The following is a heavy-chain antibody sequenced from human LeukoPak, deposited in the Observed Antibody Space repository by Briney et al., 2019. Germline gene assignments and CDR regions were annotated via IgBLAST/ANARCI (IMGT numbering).Heavy chain of an antibody. J-gene: IGHJ4*02. V-gene: IGHV1-46*01. CDR2: INPSGGST. CDR1: GYTFTSYY. Sequence: ASVKVSCKASGYTFTSYYMHWVRQAPGQGLEWMGIINPSGGSTSYAQKFQGRVTMTRDTSTSTVYMELSSLRSEDTAVYYCARDLSARLLYNTRALDYWGQGTLVTVPS. CDR3: ARDLSARLLYNTRALDY. D-gene: IGHD2-2*02.